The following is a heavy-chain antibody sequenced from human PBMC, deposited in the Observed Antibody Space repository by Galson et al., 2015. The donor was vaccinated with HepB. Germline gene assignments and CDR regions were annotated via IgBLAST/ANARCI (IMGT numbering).Heavy chain of an antibody. D-gene: IGHD3-10*01. CDR2: IWYDGIYK. Sequence: SLRLSCAASEFTFNNYGMHWVRQAPGKGLDWVAVIWYDGIYKYYADSVKGRFTISRDNSKSTLYLQMNSLRADDTAVYYCARDIGQSYDTYYPFDHWGQGARVTVSS. CDR1: EFTFNNYG. V-gene: IGHV3-33*01. CDR3: ARDIGQSYDTYYPFDH. J-gene: IGHJ4*02.